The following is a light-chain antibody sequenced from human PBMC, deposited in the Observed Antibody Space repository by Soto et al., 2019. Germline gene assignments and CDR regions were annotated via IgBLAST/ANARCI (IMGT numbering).Light chain of an antibody. CDR2: KTS. CDR3: QQYKDYWT. Sequence: QMTQSPTTLSASVGDRVTITCRASQNINGWLAWYQRKPGKAPKLLIHKTSNLESGVPLRFSGSGSGTEFTLTISSLQPDDFATYYCQQYKDYWTFGQGTKVDIK. V-gene: IGKV1-5*03. J-gene: IGKJ1*01. CDR1: QNINGW.